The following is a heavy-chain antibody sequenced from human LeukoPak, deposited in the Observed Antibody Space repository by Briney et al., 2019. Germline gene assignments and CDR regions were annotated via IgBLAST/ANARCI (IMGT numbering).Heavy chain of an antibody. CDR2: IWYDGSNK. J-gene: IGHJ4*02. V-gene: IGHV3-33*06. CDR3: VKDTCGGDCYSGVAAFKD. Sequence: GGSLRLSCAASGFTFSIYGMHWVRQAPGKGLEWVTVIWYDGSNKYYADSVKGRFTISRDDSKNTVYLQMNGLRAEDTAICYCVKDTCGGDCYSGVAAFKDWGQGILVTVSS. D-gene: IGHD2-21*02. CDR1: GFTFSIYG.